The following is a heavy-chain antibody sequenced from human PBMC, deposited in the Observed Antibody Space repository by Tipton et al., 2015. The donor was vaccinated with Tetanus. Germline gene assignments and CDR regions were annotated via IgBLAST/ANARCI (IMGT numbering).Heavy chain of an antibody. CDR2: IYYSGST. CDR1: GGSISSGGYY. J-gene: IGHJ4*02. CDR3: ARDNSMFWSGAYFDY. D-gene: IGHD3-3*01. Sequence: GLVKPSQTLSLTCTVSGGSISSGGYYWSWIRQHPGKGLEWIGYIYYSGSTYYNSSLKSRVTISVDTSKNQFSLKLSSVTAADTAVYYCARDNSMFWSGAYFDYWGQGTLVTVSS. V-gene: IGHV4-31*03.